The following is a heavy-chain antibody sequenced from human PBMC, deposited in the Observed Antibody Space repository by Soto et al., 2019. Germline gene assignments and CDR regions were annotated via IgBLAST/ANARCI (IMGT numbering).Heavy chain of an antibody. D-gene: IGHD5-12*01. CDR3: AREKRYSGHERLSYYYGMDV. J-gene: IGHJ6*02. Sequence: SVKVSCKASGGTFSSYAISWVRQAPGQGLEWMGGIIPIFGTANYAQKFQGRVTITADKSTSTAYMKLSSLRSEDTAVYYCAREKRYSGHERLSYYYGMDVWGQGTTVTVS. CDR2: IIPIFGTA. V-gene: IGHV1-69*06. CDR1: GGTFSSYA.